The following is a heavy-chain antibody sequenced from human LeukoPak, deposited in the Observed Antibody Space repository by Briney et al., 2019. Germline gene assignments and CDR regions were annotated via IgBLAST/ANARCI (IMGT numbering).Heavy chain of an antibody. CDR1: GGSISSHY. Sequence: PSETLSLTCTVSGGSISSHYWSWIRQPPGKGLEWIGYIYYSGGTNYNPSPKSRVTISVDTSKNQFSLKVRSVTAADTAVYYCASLSSAAGFTYWGQGTLVTVSS. D-gene: IGHD6-13*01. CDR2: IYYSGGT. J-gene: IGHJ4*02. CDR3: ASLSSAAGFTY. V-gene: IGHV4-59*11.